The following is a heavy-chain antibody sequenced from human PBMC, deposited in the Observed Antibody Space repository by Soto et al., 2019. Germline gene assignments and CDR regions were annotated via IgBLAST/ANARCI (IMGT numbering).Heavy chain of an antibody. J-gene: IGHJ4*02. CDR1: GFTFDNYA. CDR2: LSGSTT. CDR3: AKMWELRNFDY. V-gene: IGHV3-23*04. Sequence: EVQLVESGGGLVQPGGSLRLSCAASGFTFDNYAMNWVRQAPGKGLDWVSTLSGSTTYYTDSVKGRFTISRDNSKNTLYLQMNSLRADDTAVYYCAKMWELRNFDYWGQGTLVTVSS. D-gene: IGHD1-26*01.